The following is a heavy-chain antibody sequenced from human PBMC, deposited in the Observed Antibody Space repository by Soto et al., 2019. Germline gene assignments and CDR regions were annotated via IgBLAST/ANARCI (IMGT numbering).Heavy chain of an antibody. Sequence: QVQLVQSGAEVKKPGSSVKVSCKASGGTFSSYSINWVRQAPGQGLEWMGEIIPIFGTANYAQRFQGRVTSTADESPSTAYIELSSLRSEDTAVYYCARDGGRHSGVIEDWGQGTLVSVSS. CDR3: ARDGGRHSGVIED. CDR1: GGTFSSYS. CDR2: IIPIFGTA. J-gene: IGHJ4*02. V-gene: IGHV1-69*01. D-gene: IGHD2-21*01.